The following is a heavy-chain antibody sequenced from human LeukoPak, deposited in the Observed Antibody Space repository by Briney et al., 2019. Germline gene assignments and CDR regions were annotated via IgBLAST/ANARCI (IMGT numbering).Heavy chain of an antibody. CDR1: GFTVSGNY. CDR2: IYSGGGT. J-gene: IGHJ4*02. V-gene: IGHV3-66*01. CDR3: ARNIGKATDY. Sequence: KTGGSLRLSCAASGFTVSGNYMSWVRQAPGKGLEWVSVIYSGGGTYYADSVNGRFTISRDNSKNTLYLQMNSLRAEDTAVYYCARNIGKATDYWGQGTLVTVSS. D-gene: IGHD2/OR15-2a*01.